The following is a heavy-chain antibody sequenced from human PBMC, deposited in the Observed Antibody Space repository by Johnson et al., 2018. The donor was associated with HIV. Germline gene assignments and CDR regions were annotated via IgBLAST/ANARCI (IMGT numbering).Heavy chain of an antibody. V-gene: IGHV3-13*01. CDR1: GFTFSSYD. CDR2: IGTAGDT. CDR3: AKDPQGWIAARRGAFDI. J-gene: IGHJ3*02. Sequence: VQLVESGGGLVQPGGSLRLSCAASGFTFSSYDMHWVRQATGKGLEWVSAIGTAGDTYYPGSVKGRFTISRENAKNSLYLQMNSLRAEDTALYYCAKDPQGWIAARRGAFDIWGQGTMVTVSS. D-gene: IGHD6-6*01.